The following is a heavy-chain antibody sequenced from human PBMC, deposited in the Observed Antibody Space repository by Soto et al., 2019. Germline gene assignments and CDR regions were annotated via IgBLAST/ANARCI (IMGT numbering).Heavy chain of an antibody. CDR2: IYHSGST. J-gene: IGHJ5*02. Sequence: PSETLSLTCAVSGGSISSGGYSWSWIRQPPGKGLEWIGYIYHSGSTYYNPSLKSRATISVDRSKNQFSLKLSSVTAADTAAYYCARGGGLLWFGDSFRWFDPWGQGTLVTVSS. CDR1: GGSISSGGYS. CDR3: ARGGGLLWFGDSFRWFDP. D-gene: IGHD3-10*01. V-gene: IGHV4-30-2*01.